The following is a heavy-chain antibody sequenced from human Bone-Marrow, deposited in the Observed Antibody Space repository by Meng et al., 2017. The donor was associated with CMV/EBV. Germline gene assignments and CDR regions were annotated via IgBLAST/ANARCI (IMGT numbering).Heavy chain of an antibody. Sequence: GESLKISCAASGFTFSSYGMHLVRQAPGKGLEWVAFIRYDGSNKYYADSVKGRFTISRDNSKNTLYLQMNSLRAEDTAVYYCAKGGRYYYDSSGYYFYYYYGMDVWGQGTTVTVSS. CDR3: AKGGRYYYDSSGYYFYYYYGMDV. J-gene: IGHJ6*02. D-gene: IGHD3-22*01. CDR1: GFTFSSYG. CDR2: IRYDGSNK. V-gene: IGHV3-30*02.